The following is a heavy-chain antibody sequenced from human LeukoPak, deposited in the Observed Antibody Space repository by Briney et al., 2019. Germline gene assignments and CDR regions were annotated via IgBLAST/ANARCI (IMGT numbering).Heavy chain of an antibody. Sequence: PSETLSLTCTVSGGSISSSSYYWGWIRQPPGKGLEWIGSIYYSGSTYYNPSLKSRVTISVDTSRSQFSLKLSSVTAADTAVYYCVRHCLHDYDYVWGSYRLDYWGQGTLVTVSS. CDR3: VRHCLHDYDYVWGSYRLDY. D-gene: IGHD3-16*02. J-gene: IGHJ4*02. V-gene: IGHV4-39*01. CDR1: GGSISSSSYY. CDR2: IYYSGST.